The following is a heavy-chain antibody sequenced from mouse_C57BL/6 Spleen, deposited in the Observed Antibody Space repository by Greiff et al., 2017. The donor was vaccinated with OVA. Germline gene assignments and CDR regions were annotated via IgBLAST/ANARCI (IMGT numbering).Heavy chain of an antibody. V-gene: IGHV1-62-2*01. CDR3: ARHEEDYYGSSYGAMDY. CDR1: GYTFTEYT. D-gene: IGHD1-1*01. J-gene: IGHJ4*01. Sequence: VKLMESGAELVKPGASVKLSCKASGYTFTEYTIHWVKQRSGQGLEWIGWFYPGSGSIKYNEKFKDKATLTADKSSSTVYMELRRLTSEDSAVYFCARHEEDYYGSSYGAMDYWGQGTSVTVSS. CDR2: FYPGSGSI.